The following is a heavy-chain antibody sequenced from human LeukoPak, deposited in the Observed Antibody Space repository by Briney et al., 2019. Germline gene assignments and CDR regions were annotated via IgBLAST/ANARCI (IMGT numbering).Heavy chain of an antibody. D-gene: IGHD3-22*01. J-gene: IGHJ6*03. CDR1: GFTFSSYA. Sequence: GGSLRLSCAASGFTFSSYAMSWVRQPAGKGLEWVSAISGSGGSTYYADSVKGRFTISRDNSKVTLDLQMSSLRAEDTAVYYYANAMYDSSGYCYQYYMDGWGKETTVTVCS. V-gene: IGHV3-23*01. CDR3: ANAMYDSSGYCYQYYMDG. CDR2: ISGSGGST.